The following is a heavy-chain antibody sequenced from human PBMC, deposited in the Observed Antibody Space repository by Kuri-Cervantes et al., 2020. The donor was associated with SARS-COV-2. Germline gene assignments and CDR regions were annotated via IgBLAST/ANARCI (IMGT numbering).Heavy chain of an antibody. J-gene: IGHJ4*02. CDR3: AKDQGGPVGATPDY. Sequence: GESLKISCVASGFNFSTTDMHWVRQAPGKGLEWVAVISYDGSNEYYADSVKGRFTISRDNSKNTLYLQMNSLRAEDTAVYYCAKDQGGPVGATPDYWGQGTLVTVSS. CDR2: ISYDGSNE. CDR1: GFNFSTTD. D-gene: IGHD1-26*01. V-gene: IGHV3-30*18.